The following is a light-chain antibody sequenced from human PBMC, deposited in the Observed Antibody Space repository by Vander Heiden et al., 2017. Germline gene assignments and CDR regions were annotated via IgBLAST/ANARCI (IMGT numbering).Light chain of an antibody. J-gene: IGKJ2*01. CDR3: QQRSNWPPYT. CDR2: DAS. Sequence: EIVLTQPPATLSLSPGERATLSCRASQSVSSYLAWYQQKPGQAPRLLIYDASNRATGIPARFSGGGSGTDFTLTISSLEPEDFAVYYCQQRSNWPPYTFGQGTKLEIK. V-gene: IGKV3-11*01. CDR1: QSVSSY.